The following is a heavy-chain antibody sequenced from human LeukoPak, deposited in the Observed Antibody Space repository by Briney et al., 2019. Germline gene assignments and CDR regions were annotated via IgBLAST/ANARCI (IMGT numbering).Heavy chain of an antibody. CDR1: GGSISSSSYY. CDR2: IYYSGST. Sequence: SETLSLTCTVSGGSISSSSYYWGWIRQPPGKGLEWIGSIYYSGSTYYNPSLKSRVTISVDTSKNQFSLKLSSVTAADTAVYYCARGQAYYMDVWGKGTTVTASS. J-gene: IGHJ6*03. CDR3: ARGQAYYMDV. V-gene: IGHV4-39*07.